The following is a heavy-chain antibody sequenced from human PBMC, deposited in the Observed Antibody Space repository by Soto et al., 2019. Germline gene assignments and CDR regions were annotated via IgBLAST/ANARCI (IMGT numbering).Heavy chain of an antibody. J-gene: IGHJ4*02. CDR3: ARVYYDSSGYYSGNFYYFDY. CDR2: IIPIFGTA. Sequence: QVQLVQSGAEVKKPGSSVKVSCEASGGTFSSYAISWVRQAPGQGLEWMGGIIPIFGTANYAQKFQGRVTITADESTSTAYMELSSLRSEDTAVYYCARVYYDSSGYYSGNFYYFDYWGQGTLVTVSS. D-gene: IGHD3-22*01. CDR1: GGTFSSYA. V-gene: IGHV1-69*01.